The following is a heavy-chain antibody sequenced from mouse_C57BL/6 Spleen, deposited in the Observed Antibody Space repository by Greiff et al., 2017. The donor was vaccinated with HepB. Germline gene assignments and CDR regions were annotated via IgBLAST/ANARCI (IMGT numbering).Heavy chain of an antibody. CDR3: ANYYCSSYGDY. Sequence: QVQLKQPGAELVKPGASVKLSCKASGYTFTSYWMHWVKQRPGQGLEWIGMIHPNSGSTNYNEKFKSKATLTVDKSSSTAYMQLSSLTSEDSAVYYCANYYCSSYGDYWGQGTTLTVSS. CDR2: IHPNSGST. J-gene: IGHJ2*01. D-gene: IGHD1-1*01. V-gene: IGHV1-64*01. CDR1: GYTFTSYW.